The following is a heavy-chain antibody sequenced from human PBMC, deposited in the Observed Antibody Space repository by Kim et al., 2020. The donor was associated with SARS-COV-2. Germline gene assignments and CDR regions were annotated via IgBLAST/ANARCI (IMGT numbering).Heavy chain of an antibody. CDR3: ARLSGSGSYGWPPNYYYYGMDV. CDR2: ISSSGSTI. J-gene: IGHJ6*02. Sequence: GGSLRLSCAASGFTFSSYEMNWVRQAPGKGLEWVSYISSSGSTIYYADSVKGRFTISRDNAKNSLYLQMNSLRAEDTAVYYCARLSGSGSYGWPPNYYYYGMDVWGQGTTVTVSS. CDR1: GFTFSSYE. D-gene: IGHD3-10*01. V-gene: IGHV3-48*03.